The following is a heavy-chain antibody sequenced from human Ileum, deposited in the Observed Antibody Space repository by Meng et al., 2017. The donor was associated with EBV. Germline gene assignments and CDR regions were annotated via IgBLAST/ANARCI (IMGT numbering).Heavy chain of an antibody. J-gene: IGHJ5*02. D-gene: IGHD2-21*02. CDR1: GGSISSTLYH. CDR3: TRRLLCGGDCMGWFDP. V-gene: IGHV4-39*01. CDR2: VSYIGNT. Sequence: QLALQEAGPGLGKPSGPLSLTCTVSGGSISSTLYHWDWLRQAPGKGLEWIADVSYIGNTYYNPSLSSRATISVDTSKNQFSLRLTSVTAADTAVYYCTRRLLCGGDCMGWFDPWGQGTLVTVSS.